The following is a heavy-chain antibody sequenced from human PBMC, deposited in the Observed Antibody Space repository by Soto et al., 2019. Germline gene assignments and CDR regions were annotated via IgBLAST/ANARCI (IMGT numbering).Heavy chain of an antibody. Sequence: PSETLSLTCAVYGGSFSGYYWSWISQPPGKGLERIGEINHSGSTNYNPSLKSRVTISVDTSKNQFSLKLSSVTAADTAVYYCARLLRITMIVVVISGAFDIWGQGTMVTVSS. J-gene: IGHJ3*02. V-gene: IGHV4-34*01. D-gene: IGHD3-22*01. CDR3: ARLLRITMIVVVISGAFDI. CDR1: GGSFSGYY. CDR2: INHSGST.